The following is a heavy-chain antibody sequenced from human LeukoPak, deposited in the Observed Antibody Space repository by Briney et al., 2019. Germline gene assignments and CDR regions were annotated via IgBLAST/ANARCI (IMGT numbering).Heavy chain of an antibody. D-gene: IGHD5-12*01. Sequence: SGEVSCQVSGGPFHNQPISWVRPAPGQGVEWMGEITPIFGEAQNAEKFQGRVTITADEPTSTVYMELTSLRLDDTAMYYCARNSRVASTSGLNCWGQGTLVTVSS. CDR3: ARNSRVASTSGLNC. V-gene: IGHV1-69*01. CDR1: GGPFHNQP. CDR2: ITPIFGEA. J-gene: IGHJ4*02.